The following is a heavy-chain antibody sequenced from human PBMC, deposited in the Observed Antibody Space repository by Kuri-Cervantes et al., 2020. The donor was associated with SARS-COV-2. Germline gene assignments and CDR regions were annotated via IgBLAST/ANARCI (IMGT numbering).Heavy chain of an antibody. Sequence: GSLRLSCAVSGGSISNSNWWSWVRQPSGKGLEWIGEIYHSGSTNYNPSLKSRVTISVDTSKNQFSLKLSSVTAADTAVYYCASTTKSYYDSTQVAYWGQGTLVTVSS. J-gene: IGHJ4*02. CDR2: IYHSGST. D-gene: IGHD3-22*01. V-gene: IGHV4-4*02. CDR1: GGSISNSNW. CDR3: ASTTKSYYDSTQVAY.